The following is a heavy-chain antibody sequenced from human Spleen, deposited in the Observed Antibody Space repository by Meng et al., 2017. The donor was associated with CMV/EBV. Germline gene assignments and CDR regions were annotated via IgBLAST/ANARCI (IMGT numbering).Heavy chain of an antibody. CDR2: VNPRGGDT. Sequence: ASVKVSCKASGYSFSSYYIHWVRQAPGQGLEWVGTVNPRGGDTSNAQKFHGRVTMTRDTSTSTVYMELGSLRSEDTALYYCARQDQLLFGGAFDVWGQGTMVTVSS. D-gene: IGHD2-21*02. V-gene: IGHV1-46*01. CDR1: GYSFSSYY. J-gene: IGHJ3*01. CDR3: ARQDQLLFGGAFDV.